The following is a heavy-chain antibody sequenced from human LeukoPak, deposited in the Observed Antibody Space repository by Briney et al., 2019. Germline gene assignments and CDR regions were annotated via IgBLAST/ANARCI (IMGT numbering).Heavy chain of an antibody. CDR2: ISSSSSYI. CDR1: GFTFSSYS. CDR3: AREYCSGGSCYRRASY. D-gene: IGHD2-15*01. J-gene: IGHJ4*02. Sequence: GGSLRLYCAASGFTFSSYSMNWLRQAPRQGLEWVSSISSSSSYIYYADSVKGRFTISRDNAKNSLYLQMNSLRAEDTAVYYCAREYCSGGSCYRRASYWGQRTLVTVSS. V-gene: IGHV3-21*01.